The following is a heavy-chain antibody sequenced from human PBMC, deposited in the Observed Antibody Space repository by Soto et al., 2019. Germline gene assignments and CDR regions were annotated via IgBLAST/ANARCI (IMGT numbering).Heavy chain of an antibody. CDR1: GFTVSSNY. Sequence: LRLSCAASGFTVSSNYMSWVRQAPGKGLEWVSVIYSGGSTYYADSVKGRFTISRDNSKNTLYLQMNSLRAEDTAVYYCARAGCGGDCYSIHDAFDIWGQGTMVTVSS. CDR2: IYSGGST. V-gene: IGHV3-53*01. D-gene: IGHD2-21*02. CDR3: ARAGCGGDCYSIHDAFDI. J-gene: IGHJ3*02.